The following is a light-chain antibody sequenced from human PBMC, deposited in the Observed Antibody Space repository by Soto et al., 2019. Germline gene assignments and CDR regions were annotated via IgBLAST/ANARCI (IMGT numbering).Light chain of an antibody. J-gene: IGKJ5*01. CDR1: QSVSSN. CDR3: QQYGSSIT. V-gene: IGKV3-20*01. CDR2: GAS. Sequence: EILMTQYPGTLSLSPGESATLSCRASQSVSSNLAWYQQKPGQAPRLLIYGASTRATGIPARFSGSGSGTDFTLTISRLEPEDFAVFYCQQYGSSITFGQGTRLEIK.